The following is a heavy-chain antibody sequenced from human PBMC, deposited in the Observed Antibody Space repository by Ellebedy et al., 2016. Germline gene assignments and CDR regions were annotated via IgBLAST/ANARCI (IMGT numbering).Heavy chain of an antibody. Sequence: SETLSLTCTVSGGSISSGDYYWSWIRQPPGKGLEWIGYIYYSGSTYYNPSLKSRVTISVDTSKNQFSLKLSSVTAADTAVYYCARDPLYGGDYPDYYYGMDVWGQGTTVTVSS. D-gene: IGHD4-17*01. V-gene: IGHV4-30-4*01. J-gene: IGHJ6*02. CDR3: ARDPLYGGDYPDYYYGMDV. CDR1: GGSISSGDYY. CDR2: IYYSGST.